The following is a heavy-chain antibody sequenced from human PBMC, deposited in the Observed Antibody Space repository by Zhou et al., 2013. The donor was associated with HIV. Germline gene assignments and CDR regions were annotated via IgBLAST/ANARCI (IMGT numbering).Heavy chain of an antibody. D-gene: IGHD3-3*01. CDR2: IIPIFGTA. V-gene: IGHV1-69*14. CDR3: ARDDDFWSGYHAGGTLHY. CDR1: GGTFSSYA. Sequence: QVQLVQSGAEVKKPGSSVKVSCKASGGTFSSYAISWVRQAPGQGLEWMGGIIPIFGTANYAQKFQGRVTITADKSTSTAYMELSSLRSEDTAVYYCARDDDFWSGYHAGGTLHYWGQGTLVTVSS. J-gene: IGHJ4*02.